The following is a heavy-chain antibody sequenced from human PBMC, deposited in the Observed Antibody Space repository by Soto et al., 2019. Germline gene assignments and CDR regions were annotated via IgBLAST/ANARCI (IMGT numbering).Heavy chain of an antibody. CDR1: GYTFTTYD. D-gene: IGHD6-25*01. CDR2: MNPYTGKA. V-gene: IGHV1-8*01. Sequence: GASVKVSCKASGYTFTTYDINWVRQAPGQGLEWMGWMNPYTGKAGYAQKFQGRVIMTRDNSISTAYMELSSLRSEDTAVYYCARRKERSGPNYFDYWGLGTLVTVSS. CDR3: ARRKERSGPNYFDY. J-gene: IGHJ4*02.